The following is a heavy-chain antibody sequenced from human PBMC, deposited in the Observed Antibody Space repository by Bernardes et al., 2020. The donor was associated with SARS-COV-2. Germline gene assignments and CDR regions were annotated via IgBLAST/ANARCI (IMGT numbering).Heavy chain of an antibody. Sequence: YLRLSCAASGFTFSTYGMHWVRQAPGKGLEWVAVIWSNGINKYYADSVRGRFTISRDNSRNTLFLQMDSLGVEDTAVYYCAASIMVAGVVDFWGQGTLVTVSS. CDR2: IWSNGINK. CDR3: AASIMVAGVVDF. CDR1: GFTFSTYG. D-gene: IGHD6-19*01. V-gene: IGHV3-33*01. J-gene: IGHJ4*02.